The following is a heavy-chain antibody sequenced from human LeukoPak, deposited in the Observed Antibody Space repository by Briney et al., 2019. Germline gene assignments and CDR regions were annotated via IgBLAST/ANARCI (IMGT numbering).Heavy chain of an antibody. J-gene: IGHJ6*02. CDR3: AKELSIIFYYYGMDV. V-gene: IGHV3-23*01. CDR1: GFTFSSYA. Sequence: SGGSLRLSCAASGFTFSSYAMSWVRQAPGKGLEWVSAISGSGGSTYYADSVKGRFTISRDNSKNTLYLQMNSLRAEDTAVYYCAKELSIIFYYYGMDVWGQGATVTVSS. CDR2: ISGSGGST. D-gene: IGHD3-16*01.